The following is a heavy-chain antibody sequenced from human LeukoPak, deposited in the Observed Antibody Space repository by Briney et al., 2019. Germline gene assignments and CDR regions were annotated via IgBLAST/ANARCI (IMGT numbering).Heavy chain of an antibody. V-gene: IGHV4-61*08. Sequence: SETLSLTCTVSGGSVSSGGYDWSWIRQPPGKGLEWIGYIYYSGSTNYNPSLKSRVTISVDTSKNQFSLKLSSVTAADTAVYYCARTGNSAFDIWGQGTMVTVSS. CDR2: IYYSGST. J-gene: IGHJ3*02. D-gene: IGHD4-23*01. CDR3: ARTGNSAFDI. CDR1: GGSVSSGGYD.